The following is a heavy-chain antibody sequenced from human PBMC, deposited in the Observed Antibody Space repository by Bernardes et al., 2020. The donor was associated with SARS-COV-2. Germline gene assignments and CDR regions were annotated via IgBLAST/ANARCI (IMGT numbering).Heavy chain of an antibody. CDR1: GFTFSSYA. V-gene: IGHV3-23*01. CDR2: ISGSGGST. D-gene: IGHD3-22*01. J-gene: IGHJ4*02. Sequence: GGSLRLSCAASGFTFSSYAMSWVRQAPGKGLEWVSAISGSGGSTYYADSVKGRFTISRDNSKNTLYLQMNSLRAEDTAVYYCAKGRYDSSGYYSGIDYWGQGTLVTVSS. CDR3: AKGRYDSSGYYSGIDY.